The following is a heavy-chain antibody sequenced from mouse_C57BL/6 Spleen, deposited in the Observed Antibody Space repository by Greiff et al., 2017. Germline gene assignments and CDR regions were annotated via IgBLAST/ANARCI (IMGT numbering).Heavy chain of an antibody. CDR3: ARAEYYGSSDRDFDY. CDR2: IYPGSGST. Sequence: VQLQQPGAELVKPGASVKMSCKASGYTFTSYWITWVKQRPGQGLEWIGDIYPGSGSTNYNEKFKRKATMTVDTSSSPAYLQLSILTSEDSAISYYARAEYYGSSDRDFDYWGQGTTLTVSS. D-gene: IGHD1-1*01. V-gene: IGHV1-55*01. CDR1: GYTFTSYW. J-gene: IGHJ2*01.